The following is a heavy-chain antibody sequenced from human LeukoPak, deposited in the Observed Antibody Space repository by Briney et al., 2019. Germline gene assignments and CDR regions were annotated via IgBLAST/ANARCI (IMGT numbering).Heavy chain of an antibody. CDR1: GYTFSGSA. CDR2: ITTRDNIYTR. Sequence: GRTLRLSCPASGYTFSGSAMHWVRQPSWQRPGWVSRITTRDNIYTRAYADAVKGRFTIFRDDLKNTAYVQMNSLKTEYTAVYYGTSQYPEYYYGSGSYPLDYWGQGTLVTVSS. CDR3: TSQYPEYYYGSGSYPLDY. V-gene: IGHV3-73*01. J-gene: IGHJ4*02. D-gene: IGHD3-10*01.